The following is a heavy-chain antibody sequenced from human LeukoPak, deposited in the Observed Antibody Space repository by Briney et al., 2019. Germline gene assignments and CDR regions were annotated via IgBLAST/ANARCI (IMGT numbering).Heavy chain of an antibody. CDR2: IYYSGRT. Sequence: SETLSLTCTVSGGSISSSNYYWDRIRPPPGKGLEWTRSIYYSGRTYYNPSLKSRATISVDTSNNQFSLKLSSVTAPDTAVYYRARHRGSSSNFDYWGQGALITVSS. CDR3: ARHRGSSSNFDY. J-gene: IGHJ4*02. CDR1: GGSISSSNYY. D-gene: IGHD6-6*01. V-gene: IGHV4-39*01.